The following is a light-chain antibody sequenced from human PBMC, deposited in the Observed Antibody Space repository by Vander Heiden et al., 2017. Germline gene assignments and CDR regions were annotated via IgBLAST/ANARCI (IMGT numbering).Light chain of an antibody. V-gene: IGLV1-47*01. CDR3: AAGDDSLSGVV. CDR1: SSTTGSNY. Sequence: QSVLTQPPSASGAPGQRVPISCSGSSSTTGSNYVSWSRQLPGTAPKLLIYRNKQRPSGVPDRFSGSKSGTAASLAISGLRSEEEADYYCAAGDDSLSGVVFGGGTKLTVL. CDR2: RNK. J-gene: IGLJ2*01.